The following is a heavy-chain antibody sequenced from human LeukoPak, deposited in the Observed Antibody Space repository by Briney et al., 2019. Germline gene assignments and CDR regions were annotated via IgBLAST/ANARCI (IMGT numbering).Heavy chain of an antibody. CDR2: IDTDGSNT. D-gene: IGHD6-13*01. Sequence: GGSLRLSCAASGFTFSSYWMHWVRQAPGKGLVWVSRIDTDGSNTAYADSVKGRFTISRDNAKNTLYLQMNSLRTEDTAVYYCARDRSDNSTWYAGSHWGQGTLVTVSS. CDR3: ARDRSDNSTWYAGSH. J-gene: IGHJ4*02. CDR1: GFTFSSYW. V-gene: IGHV3-74*01.